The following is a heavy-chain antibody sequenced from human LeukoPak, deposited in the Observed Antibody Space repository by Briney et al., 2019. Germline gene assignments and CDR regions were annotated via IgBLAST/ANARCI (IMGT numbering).Heavy chain of an antibody. V-gene: IGHV4-59*01. CDR1: GASISSYD. CDR3: ARGSSGYYPY. Sequence: PSETLSLTCTVSGASISSYDWSWIRQPPGKALEWIGYISHSGSTNYNPSLKSRVTISTDTSKNQFSLKLSSVPTADTAVYYCARGSSGYYPYWGRGTLVTVSS. D-gene: IGHD3-22*01. J-gene: IGHJ4*02. CDR2: ISHSGST.